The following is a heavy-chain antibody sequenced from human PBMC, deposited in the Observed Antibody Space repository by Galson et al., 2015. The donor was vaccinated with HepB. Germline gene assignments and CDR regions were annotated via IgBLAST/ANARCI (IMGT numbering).Heavy chain of an antibody. Sequence: SVKVSCKASGYTFTSYYMHWVRQAPGQGLEWMGWISAYNGNTNYAQKLQGRVTMTTDTSTSTAYMELRSLRSDDTAVYYCARVRSSDAFDIWGQGTMVTVSS. CDR2: ISAYNGNT. J-gene: IGHJ3*02. V-gene: IGHV1-18*04. CDR3: ARVRSSDAFDI. D-gene: IGHD6-13*01. CDR1: GYTFTSYY.